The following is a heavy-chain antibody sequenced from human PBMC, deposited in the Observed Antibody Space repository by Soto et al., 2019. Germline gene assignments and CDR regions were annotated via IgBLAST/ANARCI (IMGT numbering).Heavy chain of an antibody. CDR2: IYPGDSDT. V-gene: IGHV5-51*01. CDR1: GYSFTSYW. Sequence: GESLKISCKGSGYSFTSYWIGWVRQMPGKGLEWMGIIYPGDSDTRYSPSFQGQVTISADKSISTAYLQWSSLEASDTAMYYCARGPGSPYYDFWSGYPTDYYYYGMDVWGQGTTVTVSS. J-gene: IGHJ6*02. D-gene: IGHD3-3*01. CDR3: ARGPGSPYYDFWSGYPTDYYYYGMDV.